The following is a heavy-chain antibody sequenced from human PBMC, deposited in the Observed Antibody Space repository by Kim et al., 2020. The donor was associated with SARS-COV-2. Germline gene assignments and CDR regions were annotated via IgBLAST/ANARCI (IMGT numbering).Heavy chain of an antibody. CDR1: GYTFTSYG. CDR3: ARSPTVTDPIYYFDY. CDR2: ISAYNGNT. V-gene: IGHV1-18*01. J-gene: IGHJ4*02. D-gene: IGHD4-17*01. Sequence: ASVKVSCKASGYTFTSYGISWVRQAPGQGLEWMGWISAYNGNTNYAQKLQGRVTMTTDTSTSTAYMELRSLRSDDTAVYYCARSPTVTDPIYYFDYWGQGTLVTVSS.